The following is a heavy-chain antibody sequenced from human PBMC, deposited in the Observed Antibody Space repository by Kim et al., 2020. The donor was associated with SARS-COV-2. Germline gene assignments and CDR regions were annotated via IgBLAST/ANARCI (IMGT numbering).Heavy chain of an antibody. CDR3: AKDRWNPGAGWFDP. J-gene: IGHJ5*02. Sequence: ADAVKGRFTISRDNSKNTLYLQMNSLRAEDTAVYYCAKDRWNPGAGWFDPWGQGTLVTVSS. D-gene: IGHD1-1*01. V-gene: IGHV3-23*01.